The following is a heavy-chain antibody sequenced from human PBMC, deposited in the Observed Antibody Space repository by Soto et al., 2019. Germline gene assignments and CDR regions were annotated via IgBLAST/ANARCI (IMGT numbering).Heavy chain of an antibody. CDR1: GGSISSGNYY. D-gene: IGHD6-13*01. CDR3: ARAIAASFFRGFDP. CDR2: IYYSGST. Sequence: PSETLSLTCTVSGGSISSGNYYWSWIRQHPGKGLEWIGYIYYSGSTYYNPSLKRRVTISVDTSKNQFSLKLSSVTAADTAVYYCARAIAASFFRGFDPWGQGTLVTVSS. J-gene: IGHJ5*02. V-gene: IGHV4-31*03.